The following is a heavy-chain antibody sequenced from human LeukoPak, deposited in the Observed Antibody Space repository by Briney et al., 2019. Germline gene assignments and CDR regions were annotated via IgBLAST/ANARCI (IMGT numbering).Heavy chain of an antibody. J-gene: IGHJ3*02. V-gene: IGHV3-21*01. CDR3: ARTGYDSSGYYYGAFDI. CDR2: ISSSSTYI. D-gene: IGHD3-22*01. CDR1: GFTFSSYS. Sequence: GGSLRLSCAASGFTFSSYSMNWVRQAPGKGLEWVSSISSSSTYIYYADSVKGRFTISRDNAKSSLYLQMNSLRAEDTAMYYCARTGYDSSGYYYGAFDIWGQGTMVTVSS.